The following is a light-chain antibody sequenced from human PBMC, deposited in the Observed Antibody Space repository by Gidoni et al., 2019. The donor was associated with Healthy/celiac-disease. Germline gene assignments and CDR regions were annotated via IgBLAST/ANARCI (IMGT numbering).Light chain of an antibody. CDR2: SDS. V-gene: IGLV1-44*01. CDR1: SANIGINT. J-gene: IGLJ3*02. CDR3: AVWDDSLNGRV. Sequence: QSVLTQPPSAYGTPGQRVTISCSGSSANIGINTVNWYQQHPGAAPKVLIFSDSQRPSGFPDRFAGSKSGTSASLAISGLQSEDEADYYCAVWDDSLNGRVFGGGTKLTVL.